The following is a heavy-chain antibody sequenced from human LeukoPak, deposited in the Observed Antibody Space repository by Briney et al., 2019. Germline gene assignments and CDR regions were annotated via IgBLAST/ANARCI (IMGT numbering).Heavy chain of an antibody. CDR1: GHTFTGSG. J-gene: IGHJ4*02. D-gene: IGHD2-21*02. V-gene: IGHV1-18*01. CDR3: ARGGDPGGDYFDY. Sequence: APVKPCCKAAGHTFTGSGTSWLRQAPGLGLKWMGWNSAYNGKTNYARKLEGRVIMTTDRSTSTAYMDLKSQRYDDAAVYYCARGGDPGGDYFDYWGEGTLVTVSS. CDR2: NSAYNGKT.